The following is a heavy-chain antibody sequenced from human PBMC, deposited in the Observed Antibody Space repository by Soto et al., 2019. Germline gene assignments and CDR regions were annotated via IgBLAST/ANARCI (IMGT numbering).Heavy chain of an antibody. Sequence: SETLSLTCTFPGCSIISSSYFWVWIRQPPGKGLEWIGSIYYSGSTYYNPSLKSRVTVSVDTSKNQFSLKLSSVTAADTAVYYCARHPSNFWFDPWGQGTLVTVS. D-gene: IGHD4-4*01. V-gene: IGHV4-39*01. CDR3: ARHPSNFWFDP. CDR2: IYYSGST. CDR1: GCSIISSSYF. J-gene: IGHJ5*02.